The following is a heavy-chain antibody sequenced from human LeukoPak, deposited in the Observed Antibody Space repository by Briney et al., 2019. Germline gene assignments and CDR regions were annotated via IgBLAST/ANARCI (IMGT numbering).Heavy chain of an antibody. D-gene: IGHD6-13*01. J-gene: IGHJ5*02. V-gene: IGHV4-34*01. CDR2: INHSGST. Sequence: SETLSLTCAVYGGSFSGCYWSWIRQPPGKGLEWIGEINHSGSTNYNPSLKSRVTISVDTSKNQFSLKLSSVTAADTAVYYCARGRGIAAAGVLRKFDPWGQGTLVTVSS. CDR1: GGSFSGCY. CDR3: ARGRGIAAAGVLRKFDP.